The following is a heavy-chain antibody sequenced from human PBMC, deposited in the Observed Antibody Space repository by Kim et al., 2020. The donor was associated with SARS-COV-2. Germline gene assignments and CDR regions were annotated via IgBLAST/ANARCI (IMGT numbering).Heavy chain of an antibody. J-gene: IGHJ3*02. D-gene: IGHD3-3*01. V-gene: IGHV3-21*01. CDR1: GFTFSDYT. Sequence: GGSLRLSCAASGFTFSDYTMNWVRQAPGKGLEWVSSLTRSGDYIIYADSLKGRFTISRDNAKNSLYLQMNSLRVEDTAVYFCARDRTPGRSLEWANPFDIWGQGTMVTVS. CDR2: LTRSGDYI. CDR3: ARDRTPGRSLEWANPFDI.